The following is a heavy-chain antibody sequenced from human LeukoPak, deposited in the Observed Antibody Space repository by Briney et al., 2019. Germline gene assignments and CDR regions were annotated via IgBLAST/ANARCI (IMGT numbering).Heavy chain of an antibody. D-gene: IGHD1-26*01. J-gene: IGHJ4*02. V-gene: IGHV1-46*01. CDR2: ISPSGGST. CDR1: GYTFTSYY. CDR3: ARDQSGSYHDY. Sequence: ASVKVSCKASGYTFTSYYMHWVRQAPGQGLEWMGIISPSGGSTSYAQKFQVRVTMTRDTSTSTVYMELSSLRSEDTAVYYCARDQSGSYHDYWGQGTMVTVSS.